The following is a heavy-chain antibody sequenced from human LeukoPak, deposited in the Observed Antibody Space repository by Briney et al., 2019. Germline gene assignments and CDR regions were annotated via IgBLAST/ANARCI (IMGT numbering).Heavy chain of an antibody. D-gene: IGHD3-3*01. V-gene: IGHV4-59*01. CDR3: ARGSEDFWRESNNCWFYP. CDR2: IYYSGST. Sequence: SETLSLTCTVSGGSISSYYWSWIRQPPAKGLEWIGYIYYSGSTNYNPSLKSRVTISVDTSKNQFSLKLSSVTAADTAVYYCARGSEDFWRESNNCWFYPWGQGTLVTVSS. J-gene: IGHJ5*02. CDR1: GGSISSYY.